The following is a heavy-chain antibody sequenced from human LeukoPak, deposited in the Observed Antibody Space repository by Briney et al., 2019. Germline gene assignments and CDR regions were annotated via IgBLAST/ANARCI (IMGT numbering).Heavy chain of an antibody. CDR3: ASRRNYYGSGSYPDFDY. V-gene: IGHV1-46*01. Sequence: ASVKVSCKASGYTFTSYYMHWVRQAPGQGLEWMGIINPSGGSTSYAQKFQGRVTMTRDTSISTAYMELSRLRSDDTAVYYCASRRNYYGSGSYPDFDYWGQGTLVTVSS. J-gene: IGHJ4*02. CDR1: GYTFTSYY. CDR2: INPSGGST. D-gene: IGHD3-10*01.